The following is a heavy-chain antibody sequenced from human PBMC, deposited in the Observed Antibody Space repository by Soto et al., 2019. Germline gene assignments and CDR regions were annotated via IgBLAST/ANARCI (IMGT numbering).Heavy chain of an antibody. J-gene: IGHJ6*02. Sequence: QVQLVQSGAEVKKPGSSVKVSCKASGGTFSSYAISWVRQAPGQGLEWMGGIIPISGTANYEQKFQGRVPITADESTSTAYMELSSLRSADTAVYYCARSQGSSTSLEIYYYYYYGMDVWGQGTTVTVSS. CDR2: IIPISGTA. CDR1: GGTFSSYA. CDR3: ARSQGSSTSLEIYYYYYYGMDV. D-gene: IGHD2-2*01. V-gene: IGHV1-69*01.